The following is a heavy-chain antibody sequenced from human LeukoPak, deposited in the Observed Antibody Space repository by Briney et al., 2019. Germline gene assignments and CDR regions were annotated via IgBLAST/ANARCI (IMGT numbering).Heavy chain of an antibody. Sequence: GGSLRLSCAASGFTFSDYYMSWIRQAPGKGLEWVSYISSSGSTIYYADSVKGRFTISRDNAKNSLYLQMNSLRAEDTAVYYCAREENGDYDVWFDPRGQGTLVTVSS. D-gene: IGHD4-17*01. J-gene: IGHJ5*02. V-gene: IGHV3-11*04. CDR1: GFTFSDYY. CDR2: ISSSGSTI. CDR3: AREENGDYDVWFDP.